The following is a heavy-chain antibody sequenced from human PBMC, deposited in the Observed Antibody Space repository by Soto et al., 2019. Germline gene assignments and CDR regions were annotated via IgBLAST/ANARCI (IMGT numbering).Heavy chain of an antibody. J-gene: IGHJ4*02. Sequence: PSETLSLTCTVSGGSISSGDYYWSWIPQPPGKGLEWIGYIYYSGSTYYNPSLKSRVTISVDTSKNQFSLKLSSVTAADTAVYYCARVVPLQYYFDYWGQGTLVTVSS. CDR1: GGSISSGDYY. CDR2: IYYSGST. V-gene: IGHV4-30-4*01. D-gene: IGHD4-4*01. CDR3: ARVVPLQYYFDY.